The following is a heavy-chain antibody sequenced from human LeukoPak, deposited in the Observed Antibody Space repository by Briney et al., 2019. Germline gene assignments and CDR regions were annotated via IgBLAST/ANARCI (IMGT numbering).Heavy chain of an antibody. Sequence: PSETLSLTCTVSGGSITSGSYDWGWIRQPPGKGLEWIGSIYYSGITHYKPSLKSRVTISADTSKNQLSLKLNSVTAADTAVYYCARRGDPWGQGTLVTVSS. J-gene: IGHJ5*02. CDR3: ARRGDP. CDR2: IYYSGIT. V-gene: IGHV4-39*01. D-gene: IGHD3-10*01. CDR1: GGSITSGSYD.